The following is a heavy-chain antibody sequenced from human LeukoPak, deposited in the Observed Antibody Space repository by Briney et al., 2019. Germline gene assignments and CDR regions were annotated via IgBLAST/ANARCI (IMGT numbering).Heavy chain of an antibody. CDR2: ISGSGGST. CDR1: GFTFSSDA. V-gene: IGHV3-23*01. CDR3: AKDRPRALITMVRGAVGPFDY. Sequence: GGSLRLSCAASGFTFSSDAMSWVRQARGKGLEWLSAISGSGGSTYYADSVKGRFTISRDNSKNTLYLQMNSLRAEDTAVYYCAKDRPRALITMVRGAVGPFDYWGQGTLVTVSS. J-gene: IGHJ4*02. D-gene: IGHD3-10*01.